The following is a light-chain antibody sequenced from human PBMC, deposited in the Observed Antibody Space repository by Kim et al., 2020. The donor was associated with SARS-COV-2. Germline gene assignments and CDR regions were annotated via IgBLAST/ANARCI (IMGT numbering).Light chain of an antibody. CDR1: SSDVGGHNY. CDR3: CSYAGSYTLV. CDR2: DVN. J-gene: IGLJ3*02. Sequence: GQSVTISCTGTSSDVGGHNYVSWYQQHPGKGPKLMIYDVNKRPSGVADRFSGSKSGNTASLTISGLQAEDEADYYCCSYAGSYTLVFGGGTKLTVL. V-gene: IGLV2-11*01.